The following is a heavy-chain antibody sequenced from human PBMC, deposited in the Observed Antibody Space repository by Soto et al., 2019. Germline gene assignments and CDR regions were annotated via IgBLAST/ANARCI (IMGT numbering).Heavy chain of an antibody. CDR1: GFSLSASVVG. CDR3: AHRPLWFGDYGDAFDI. J-gene: IGHJ3*02. Sequence: SGPTLVNPTQTLTLTCTFSGFSLSASVVGVGWIRQPPGKALEWLALIYWNDDKRYRPSLKSRLTITKDTSKNQVVLTMTNMTPVDTATYYCAHRPLWFGDYGDAFDIWGQGTMVTVSS. CDR2: IYWNDDK. D-gene: IGHD3-10*01. V-gene: IGHV2-5*01.